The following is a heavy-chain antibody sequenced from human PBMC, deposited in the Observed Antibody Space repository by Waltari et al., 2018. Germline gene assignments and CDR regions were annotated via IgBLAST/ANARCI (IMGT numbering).Heavy chain of an antibody. V-gene: IGHV4-39*07. J-gene: IGHJ3*02. CDR1: GGSISSSSYY. CDR3: ASSRYYTTSNYPYAFDI. D-gene: IGHD3-3*01. CDR2: IYYSGRT. Sequence: QLQLQESGPGLVKPSETLSLTCTVSGGSISSSSYYWGWIRQPPGKGLEWIGSIYYSGRTYYNPSLKSRVTISVDTSKNQFSLKLSSVTAADTAVYYCASSRYYTTSNYPYAFDIWGQGTMVTVSS.